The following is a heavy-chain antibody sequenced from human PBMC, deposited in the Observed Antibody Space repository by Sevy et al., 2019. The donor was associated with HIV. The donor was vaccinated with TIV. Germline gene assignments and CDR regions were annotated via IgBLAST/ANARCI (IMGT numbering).Heavy chain of an antibody. CDR3: ARRCYYDSSGTDAFDI. J-gene: IGHJ3*02. CDR2: IYPGDSDT. Sequence: GESLKISCKGSGYSFTNYWIGWVRQMPGKGLEWMGIIYPGDSDTRYSPSFQGQVTISADKSISTAYLQWSSLKASDTAMYYCARRCYYDSSGTDAFDIWGQGTMVTVSS. CDR1: GYSFTNYW. V-gene: IGHV5-51*01. D-gene: IGHD3-22*01.